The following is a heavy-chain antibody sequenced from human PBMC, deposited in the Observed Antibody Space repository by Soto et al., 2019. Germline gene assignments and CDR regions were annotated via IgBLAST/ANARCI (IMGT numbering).Heavy chain of an antibody. J-gene: IGHJ6*02. V-gene: IGHV2-70*11. D-gene: IGHD4-4*01. CDR3: ARIRHDYTDYYYYYGMDV. CDR2: IDWDDDK. Sequence: SGPTLVNPTQTLTLTCTFSGFSLSTSGMCVSWIRQPPGKALEWLARIDWDDDKYYGTSLKTRLTISKDTSKNQVVLTMTNMDPVDTATYYCARIRHDYTDYYYYYGMDVWGQGTTVTVSS. CDR1: GFSLSTSGMC.